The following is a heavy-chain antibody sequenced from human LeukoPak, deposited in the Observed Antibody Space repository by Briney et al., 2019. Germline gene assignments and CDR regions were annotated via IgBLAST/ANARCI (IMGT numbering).Heavy chain of an antibody. Sequence: ASVTVSCKASGYTFTSYDINWVRQAPGQGLEWMGWMNPNSHNTGYAQTFQGRVTMTMNTSISAAYMELSGLTSEDAAVYFCVRGSRRDGYLFDFWGQGTLVTVSS. CDR1: GYTFTSYD. V-gene: IGHV1-8*01. D-gene: IGHD5-24*01. CDR2: MNPNSHNT. J-gene: IGHJ4*02. CDR3: VRGSRRDGYLFDF.